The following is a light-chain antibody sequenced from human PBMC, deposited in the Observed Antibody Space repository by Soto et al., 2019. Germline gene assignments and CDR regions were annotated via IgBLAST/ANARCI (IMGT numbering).Light chain of an antibody. CDR1: SSDVGGYNY. V-gene: IGLV2-14*01. CDR3: SSYTSSSTLDV. Sequence: QSVLTQPASGSGSPGQSITISCTGTSSDVGGYNYVSWYQQHPGKAPKLMIYDVSNRPSGVSNRFSGYKSGNTASLTISGLQAEDEADYYCSSYTSSSTLDVFGTGTKVTVL. CDR2: DVS. J-gene: IGLJ1*01.